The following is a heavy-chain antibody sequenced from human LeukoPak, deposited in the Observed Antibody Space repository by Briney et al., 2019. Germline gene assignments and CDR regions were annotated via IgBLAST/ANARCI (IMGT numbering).Heavy chain of an antibody. CDR2: INHSGST. Sequence: PSETLSLTCAVYGGSFSGYYWSWIRQPPGKGLESIGEINHSGSTNYNPSLKSRVTISVDTSKNQFSLKLTSVTAADTAVYFCAREPLRTVHGVSDAFDIWGQGTMVTVSS. D-gene: IGHD3-10*01. V-gene: IGHV4-34*01. CDR3: AREPLRTVHGVSDAFDI. J-gene: IGHJ3*02. CDR1: GGSFSGYY.